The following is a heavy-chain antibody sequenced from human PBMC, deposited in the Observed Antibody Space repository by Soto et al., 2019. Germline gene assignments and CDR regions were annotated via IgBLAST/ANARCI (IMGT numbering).Heavy chain of an antibody. J-gene: IGHJ4*01. CDR1: GGSVRSGSSY. CDR3: AREHGGRYLYGSLHY. D-gene: IGHD3-10*01. V-gene: IGHV4-61*01. Sequence: QLHLHEPGPGLVKPSETLSLTCTVSGGSVRSGSSYWSWIRQPPGTGLGWIGYIYYSGSPNYNPSLLRRVSISGDTSSNRFSLTLSSVTAADTAVYYCAREHGGRYLYGSLHYWGHGTLVTVSS. CDR2: IYYSGSP.